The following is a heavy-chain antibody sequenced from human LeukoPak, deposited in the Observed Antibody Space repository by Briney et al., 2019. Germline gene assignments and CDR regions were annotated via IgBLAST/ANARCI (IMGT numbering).Heavy chain of an antibody. CDR1: GFTFSTYA. CDR3: AKGVGTKSKYYFDY. V-gene: IGHV3-23*01. D-gene: IGHD1-26*01. Sequence: GGSLRLSCAASGFTFSTYAMAWVRQAPGKGLEWVSAISGSGGSTYYADSVKGRFTISRDNSKNTLYLQLNSLRAEDTAVYYCAKGVGTKSKYYFDYWGQGALVTVSS. J-gene: IGHJ4*02. CDR2: ISGSGGST.